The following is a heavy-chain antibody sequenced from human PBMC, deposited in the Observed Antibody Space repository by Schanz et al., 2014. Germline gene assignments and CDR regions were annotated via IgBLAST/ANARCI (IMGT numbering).Heavy chain of an antibody. V-gene: IGHV7-4-1*02. CDR1: GNTLSAYY. Sequence: QVQLVQSGSELKKPGASVKVSCKASGNTLSAYYIHWIRQAPGQGLEWVGWINTNTGNPTYAQGFTGRFVFSLDTSVSTAYLQISSLKAEDTAVYYCARARYGLDVWGQGTTVTVSS. CDR2: INTNTGNP. J-gene: IGHJ6*02. CDR3: ARARYGLDV.